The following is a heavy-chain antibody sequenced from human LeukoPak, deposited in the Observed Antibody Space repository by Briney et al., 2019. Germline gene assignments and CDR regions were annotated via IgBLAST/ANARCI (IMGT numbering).Heavy chain of an antibody. CDR1: GFTFSDYY. Sequence: PGGSLRLSCVASGFTFSDYYMSWVRQAPGKGLEWVSAISGSGGSTYYADSVKGRFTISRDNSKNTLYLQMNSLRAEDTAVYYCAKQGDGQLPFHRNWFDPWGQGTLVTVSS. CDR2: ISGSGGST. D-gene: IGHD2-2*01. V-gene: IGHV3-23*01. CDR3: AKQGDGQLPFHRNWFDP. J-gene: IGHJ5*02.